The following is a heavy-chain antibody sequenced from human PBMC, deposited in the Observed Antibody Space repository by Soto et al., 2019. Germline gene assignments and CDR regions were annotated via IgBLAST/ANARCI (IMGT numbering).Heavy chain of an antibody. CDR1: GYSFTSYW. V-gene: IGHV5-51*01. Sequence: GGSLRLSCKGSGYSFTSYWIGWVRQMPGKGLEWMGIIYPGDSDTRYSPSFQGQVTISADKSISTAYLQWSSLKASDTAMYYCAGLTVVTPDDAFDIWGQGTMVTVSS. D-gene: IGHD2-21*02. J-gene: IGHJ3*02. CDR3: AGLTVVTPDDAFDI. CDR2: IYPGDSDT.